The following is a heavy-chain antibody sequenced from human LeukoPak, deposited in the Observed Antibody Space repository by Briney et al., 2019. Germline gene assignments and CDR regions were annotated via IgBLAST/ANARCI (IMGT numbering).Heavy chain of an antibody. CDR3: ARDRRGTDAFDI. CDR2: IYYSGST. J-gene: IGHJ3*02. CDR1: GGSISSSSYY. Sequence: SETLSLTCTVSGGSISSSSYYWGWIRQPPGKGLEWIGSIYYSGSTYYNPSLKSRVTMSVDTSKNQFSLKLSSVTAADTAVYYCARDRRGTDAFDIWGQGTMVTVSS. V-gene: IGHV4-39*07.